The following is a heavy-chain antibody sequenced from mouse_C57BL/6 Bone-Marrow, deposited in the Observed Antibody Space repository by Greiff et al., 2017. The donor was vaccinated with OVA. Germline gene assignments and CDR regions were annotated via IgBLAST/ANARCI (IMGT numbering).Heavy chain of an antibody. Sequence: VQLKESGGGLVKPGGSLKLSCAASGFTFSSYAMSWVRQTPEKRLEWVATISDGGSYTYYPDNVKGRFTISRDNAKNNLYLQMSHLKSEDTAMYYCARGGTTYYFDYWGQGTTLTVSS. D-gene: IGHD1-1*01. CDR1: GFTFSSYA. CDR2: ISDGGSYT. CDR3: ARGGTTYYFDY. J-gene: IGHJ2*01. V-gene: IGHV5-4*01.